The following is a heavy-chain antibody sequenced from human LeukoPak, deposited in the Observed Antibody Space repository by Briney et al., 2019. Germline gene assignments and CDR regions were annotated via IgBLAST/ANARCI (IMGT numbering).Heavy chain of an antibody. CDR1: GFTFTNAW. D-gene: IGHD3-10*01. CDR3: TTDLGITMIRGVIVY. CDR2: IKSKGDDETT. J-gene: IGHJ4*02. V-gene: IGHV3-15*01. Sequence: PGGSLRLSCAASGFTFTNAWMSWVRQAPGKGLEWVGRIKSKGDDETTDYGAPVKGRFTVSRDDSRATLYLQMNSLKAEDTAVYYCTTDLGITMIRGVIVYWGQGALVTVSS.